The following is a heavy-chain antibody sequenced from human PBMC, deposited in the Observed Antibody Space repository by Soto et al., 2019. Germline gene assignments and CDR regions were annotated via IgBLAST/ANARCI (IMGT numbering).Heavy chain of an antibody. CDR2: INPNSGGT. V-gene: IGHV1-2*04. CDR1: GCTFSGYY. CDR3: ARDNYSSSSYYFDY. D-gene: IGHD6-6*01. Sequence: SVKVSFKDSGCTFSGYYMHWVRQAPGQGLEWMGWINPNSGGTNYAQKFQGWVTMTRDTSISTAYMELSRLRSDDTAVYYCARDNYSSSSYYFDYWGQGTLVTVSS. J-gene: IGHJ4*02.